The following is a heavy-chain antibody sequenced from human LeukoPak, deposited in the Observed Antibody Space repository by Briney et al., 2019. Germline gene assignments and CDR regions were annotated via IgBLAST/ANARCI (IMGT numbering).Heavy chain of an antibody. CDR2: INAGNGNT. CDR1: GYTFTSYA. V-gene: IGHV1-3*01. CDR3: ARPRGYSSGGFDY. Sequence: GASVKVPCKASGYTFTSYAIHWVRQAPGQRLEWMGWINAGNGNTKYSQKFQGRVTITRDTSASTAYMELSSLRSEDTAVYYCARPRGYSSGGFDYWGQGTLVTVSS. J-gene: IGHJ4*02. D-gene: IGHD6-19*01.